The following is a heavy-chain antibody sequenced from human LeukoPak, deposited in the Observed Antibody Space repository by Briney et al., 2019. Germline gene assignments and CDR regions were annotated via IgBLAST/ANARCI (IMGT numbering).Heavy chain of an antibody. V-gene: IGHV1-69*13. CDR3: AREPIVVVPAAKRGWFDP. Sequence: GASVKVSCKASGYTFTSYGISWVRQAPGQGLEWMGGIIPIFGTANYAQKFQGRVTITADESTSTAYMELSSLRSEDTAVYYCAREPIVVVPAAKRGWFDPWGQGTLVTVSS. J-gene: IGHJ5*02. CDR1: GYTFTSYG. D-gene: IGHD2-2*01. CDR2: IIPIFGTA.